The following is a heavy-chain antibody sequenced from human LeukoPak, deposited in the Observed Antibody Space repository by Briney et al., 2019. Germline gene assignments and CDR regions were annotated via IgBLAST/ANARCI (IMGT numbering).Heavy chain of an antibody. CDR2: IYHSGST. CDR3: ARMFGSSWYINWFDP. D-gene: IGHD6-13*01. V-gene: IGHV4-38-2*02. Sequence: PSETLSLTCTVSGYSISSGYFWGWIRQPPGKGLEWIGSIYHSGSTSYNPSLKSRLTISVDTSKNQFSPKLNFVTAADTAMYYCARMFGSSWYINWFDPWGQGTLVTVSS. J-gene: IGHJ5*02. CDR1: GYSISSGYF.